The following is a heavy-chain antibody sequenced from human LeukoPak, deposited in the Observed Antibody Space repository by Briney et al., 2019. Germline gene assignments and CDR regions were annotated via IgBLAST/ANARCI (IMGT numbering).Heavy chain of an antibody. V-gene: IGHV4-34*01. Sequence: SETLSLTCTVSGGSISNYYWSWIRQPPGKGLEWIGEINHSGSTNYNPSLKSRVTISVDTSKNQFSLKLSSVTAADTAVYYCARARSMTYYYDSSGYSGLGDWGQGTLVTVSS. D-gene: IGHD3-22*01. CDR1: GGSISNYY. J-gene: IGHJ4*02. CDR3: ARARSMTYYYDSSGYSGLGD. CDR2: INHSGST.